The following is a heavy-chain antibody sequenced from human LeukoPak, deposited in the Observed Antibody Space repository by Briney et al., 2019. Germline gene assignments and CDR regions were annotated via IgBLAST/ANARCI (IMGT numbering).Heavy chain of an antibody. CDR3: AKDASWSCIAVAGQFDY. D-gene: IGHD6-19*01. J-gene: IGHJ4*02. CDR2: ISGSDGST. V-gene: IGHV3-23*01. Sequence: SGGSLRLSCAASGFTFSSYAMSWVRQAPGKGLEWVSVISGSDGSTYYADSVKGRFTISRDNSKNTLYLQMNSLRAEDTAVYYCAKDASWSCIAVAGQFDYWGQGTLVTVSS. CDR1: GFTFSSYA.